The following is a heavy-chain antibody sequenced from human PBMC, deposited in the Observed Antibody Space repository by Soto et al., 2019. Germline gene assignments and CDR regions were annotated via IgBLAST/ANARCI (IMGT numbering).Heavy chain of an antibody. J-gene: IGHJ6*03. D-gene: IGHD3-10*01. CDR1: GFTFNDYT. Sequence: EVQLVESGGGLVQPGRSLRLSCAASGFTFNDYTMHWVRQAPGKGLEWVSGIRWNTDTIGYADSVKGRFTISRDNAKNSLYLEMNSLRAEDTALYYCAKGRRSHGTGLNYYMDVWGSGTTVSVSS. V-gene: IGHV3-9*01. CDR3: AKGRRSHGTGLNYYMDV. CDR2: IRWNTDTI.